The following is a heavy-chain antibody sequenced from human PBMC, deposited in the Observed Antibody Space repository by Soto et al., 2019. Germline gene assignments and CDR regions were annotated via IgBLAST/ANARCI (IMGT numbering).Heavy chain of an antibody. J-gene: IGHJ6*02. D-gene: IGHD2-2*01. CDR2: ISGSGGST. CDR3: AKEGSVSASWFYYYYGMDV. CDR1: GFTFSSYA. V-gene: IGHV3-23*01. Sequence: VQLLESGGGLVQPGGSLRLSCAASGFTFSSYAMSWVRQAPGKGLEWVSAISGSGGSTYFADSVKGRFTISRDNSRNTLYLQMNSLRAEDTAVYYCAKEGSVSASWFYYYYGMDVWGQGTTVTVSS.